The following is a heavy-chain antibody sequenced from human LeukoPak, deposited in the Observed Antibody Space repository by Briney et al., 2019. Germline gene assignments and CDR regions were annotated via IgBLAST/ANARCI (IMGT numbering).Heavy chain of an antibody. CDR1: GYTFTSYD. D-gene: IGHD3-3*01. CDR3: ARGPTIFGVVAGTLHPAPYYFDY. CDR2: MNPNSGNT. Sequence: ASVKVSCKASGYTFTSYDINWVRQATGQGLEWMGWMNPNSGNTGYAQKFQGRVTITRNTSISTAYMELSSLRSEDTAVYYCARGPTIFGVVAGTLHPAPYYFDYWGQGTLVTVSS. V-gene: IGHV1-8*03. J-gene: IGHJ4*02.